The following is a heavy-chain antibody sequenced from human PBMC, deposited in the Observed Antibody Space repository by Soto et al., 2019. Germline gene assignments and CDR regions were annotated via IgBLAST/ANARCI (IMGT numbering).Heavy chain of an antibody. CDR3: ARRPLLESHFDY. CDR1: GFSLNTYV. Sequence: QVHLVQSGAEARKPGASVNVSCMASGFSLNTYVVHWVRQAPGQGLEWMGWVNAASGNTQTSQKFQGRLTLTRDTYANTAYMELSSLRTEDTAVYFCARRPLLESHFDYWGQGTLVAVSS. V-gene: IGHV1-3*01. J-gene: IGHJ4*02. CDR2: VNAASGNT.